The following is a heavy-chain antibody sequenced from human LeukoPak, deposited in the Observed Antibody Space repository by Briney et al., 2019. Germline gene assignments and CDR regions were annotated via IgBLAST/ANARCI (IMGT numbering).Heavy chain of an antibody. V-gene: IGHV3-21*01. D-gene: IGHD6-19*01. Sequence: GGSLRLSCAASGFTFSSYSMNWVRQAPGKGLEWVSSISCTSSYIYYADSVKGRFTISRDNAKNSLYLQMNSLRAGDTAVYFCARDLPRLISSGWYNSFDSWGQGSLVTVSS. CDR1: GFTFSSYS. CDR3: ARDLPRLISSGWYNSFDS. CDR2: ISCTSSYI. J-gene: IGHJ4*02.